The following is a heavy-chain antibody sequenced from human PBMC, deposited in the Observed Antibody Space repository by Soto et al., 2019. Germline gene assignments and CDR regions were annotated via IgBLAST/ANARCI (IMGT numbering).Heavy chain of an antibody. CDR1: GGSIGSHY. Sequence: QVQLQESGPGLVKPSETLSLTCTVSGGSIGSHYWSWIRQPPGEGLEWFGRASYSGSPNYNPSLTRRLTISIDPSKNQFSPTLTSVTAADTAVYYCARQWGGDYWGQGTLVTVSS. CDR3: ARQWGGDY. CDR2: ASYSGSP. D-gene: IGHD3-16*01. V-gene: IGHV4-59*08. J-gene: IGHJ4*02.